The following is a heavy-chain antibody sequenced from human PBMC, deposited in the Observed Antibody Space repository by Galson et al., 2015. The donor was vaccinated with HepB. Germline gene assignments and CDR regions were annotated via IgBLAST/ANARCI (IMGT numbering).Heavy chain of an antibody. CDR3: AKDHEQWLVSWFDP. CDR2: ISYGGSNK. J-gene: IGHJ5*02. Sequence: SLRLSCAASGFTFSSYGMHWVRQAPGKGLEWVAVISYGGSNKYYADSVKGRFTISRDNSKNTLYLQMNSLRAEDTAVYYCAKDHEQWLVSWFDPWGQGTLVTVSS. V-gene: IGHV3-30*18. CDR1: GFTFSSYG. D-gene: IGHD6-19*01.